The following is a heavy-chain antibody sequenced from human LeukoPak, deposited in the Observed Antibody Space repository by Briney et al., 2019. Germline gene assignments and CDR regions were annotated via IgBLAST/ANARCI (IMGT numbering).Heavy chain of an antibody. V-gene: IGHV4-59*01. CDR1: GGSISSYY. Sequence: SETLSLTCTVSGGSISSYYWSWIRQPPGKGLEGIGYIYYSGSTNYNPSLNSRVTISVDTSKNQFSLKLSSVTAADTAVYYCARGKQQDGYWGQGTLVTVSS. CDR3: ARGKQQDGY. CDR2: IYYSGST. J-gene: IGHJ4*02. D-gene: IGHD6-13*01.